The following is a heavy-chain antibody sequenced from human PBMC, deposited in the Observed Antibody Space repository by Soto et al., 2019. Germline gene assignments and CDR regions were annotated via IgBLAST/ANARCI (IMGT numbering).Heavy chain of an antibody. J-gene: IGHJ4*02. Sequence: QLQLQESGSGLVKPSQTLSLTCAVSGGSISSGGYSWSWIRQPPGKGLEWIGYMYHSGSTYYNPSPQIRVTISLDRFKNQFSLKLCSVTASDTAVYDCARVLDYWGQGILVTVSS. CDR3: ARVLDY. V-gene: IGHV4-30-2*01. CDR1: GGSISSGGYS. CDR2: MYHSGST.